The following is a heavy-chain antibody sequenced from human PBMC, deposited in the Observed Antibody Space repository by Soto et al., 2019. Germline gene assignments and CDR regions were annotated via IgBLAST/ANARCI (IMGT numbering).Heavy chain of an antibody. CDR1: GFTFSSYS. D-gene: IGHD6-13*01. J-gene: IGHJ5*02. CDR2: ISSSSSTI. Sequence: GGSLRLSCAASGFTFSSYSMNWVRQAPGKGLEWVSYISSSSSTIYYADSVKGRFTISRDNAKNSLYLQMNSLRAEDTAVYYCARGPYSSSWKNWFDPWGQGTLVTVSS. V-gene: IGHV3-48*01. CDR3: ARGPYSSSWKNWFDP.